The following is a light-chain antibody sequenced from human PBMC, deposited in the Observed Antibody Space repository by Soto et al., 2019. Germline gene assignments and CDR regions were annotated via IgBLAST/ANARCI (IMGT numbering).Light chain of an antibody. Sequence: QSVLTQPASVSGSPGQSITISCTGTSSDVGGYNYVSWYQHHPGKAPKLMIYEVSNRPSGVSNRFSGSKSANTASLTISGLQADDEADYYCSSYTSSSTRVFGGGTKLTVL. CDR3: SSYTSSSTRV. CDR1: SSDVGGYNY. CDR2: EVS. V-gene: IGLV2-14*01. J-gene: IGLJ3*02.